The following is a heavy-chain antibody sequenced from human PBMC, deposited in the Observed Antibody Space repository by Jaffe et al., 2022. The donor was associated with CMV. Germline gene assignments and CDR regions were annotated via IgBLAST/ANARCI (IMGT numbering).Heavy chain of an antibody. D-gene: IGHD5-12*01. Sequence: EVQLVQSGAEVKKPGESLRISCQGFGFSFTTYWINWVRQMPGKGLEWMGKIDPHDSNSHYSPSFQGHVTISVDKSINTAYLQWNSLKASDTAMYYCAKPGDAVATIEAFDFWGQGTMVTVSS. CDR2: IDPHDSNS. V-gene: IGHV5-10-1*03. CDR1: GFSFTTYW. CDR3: AKPGDAVATIEAFDF. J-gene: IGHJ3*01.